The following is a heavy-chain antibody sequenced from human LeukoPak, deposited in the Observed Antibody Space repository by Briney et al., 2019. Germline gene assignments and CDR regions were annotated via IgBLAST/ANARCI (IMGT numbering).Heavy chain of an antibody. CDR3: ARDGREGGSSWSNWFDP. D-gene: IGHD6-13*01. CDR2: IVVGSGNT. V-gene: IGHV1-58*01. CDR1: GFTFTSSA. Sequence: ASVKVSCKASGFTFTSSAVQWVRQARGQRLEWIGWIVVGSGNTNYAQKFQERVTITRDMSTSTAYMELSSLRSEDTAVYYCARDGREGGSSWSNWFDPWGQGTLVTVSS. J-gene: IGHJ5*02.